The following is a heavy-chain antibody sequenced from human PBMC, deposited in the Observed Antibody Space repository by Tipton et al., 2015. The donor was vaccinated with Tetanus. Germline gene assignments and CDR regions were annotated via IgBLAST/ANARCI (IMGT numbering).Heavy chain of an antibody. CDR1: GGSMSGGTYY. CDR2: IYYNGNA. Sequence: TLSLTCTVSGGSMSGGTYYWGWIRQPPGKGLEWLGNIYYNGNAFYNSSLESRITISVETSKNQFSLNLTSVTAADTAVYYCAMIADNWFDPWGQGTLVTVSS. V-gene: IGHV4-39*01. J-gene: IGHJ5*02. D-gene: IGHD2-21*01. CDR3: AMIADNWFDP.